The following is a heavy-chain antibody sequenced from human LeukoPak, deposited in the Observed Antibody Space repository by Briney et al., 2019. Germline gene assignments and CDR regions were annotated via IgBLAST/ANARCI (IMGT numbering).Heavy chain of an antibody. V-gene: IGHV3-23*01. CDR3: AKARTSTGGYHFDY. D-gene: IGHD2-8*02. Sequence: GGSLRLSCAASGFTFSSYAMSWVRQAPGKGLEWVSAISGSGGSTYYVASVKGRFTISRDNSKNTLYLQMNSLGAEDTAVYYCAKARTSTGGYHFDYWGQRTPVTVSS. J-gene: IGHJ4*02. CDR1: GFTFSSYA. CDR2: ISGSGGST.